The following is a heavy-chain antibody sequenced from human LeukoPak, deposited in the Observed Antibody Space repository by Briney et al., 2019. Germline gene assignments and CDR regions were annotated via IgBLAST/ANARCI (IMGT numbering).Heavy chain of an antibody. V-gene: IGHV3-23*01. CDR3: AKDSADYPLCSFDS. CDR2: ISGSGGGK. J-gene: IGHJ4*02. D-gene: IGHD2-2*01. Sequence: GGSLRLSCAASGFTFSTYAMNWVRQAPGKGLEWVSGISGSGGGKFYADSVKGRFTISRDKSKSTLYLQMNSLKAEDAAVYYCAKDSADYPLCSFDSWGQGTLVTVSS. CDR1: GFTFSTYA.